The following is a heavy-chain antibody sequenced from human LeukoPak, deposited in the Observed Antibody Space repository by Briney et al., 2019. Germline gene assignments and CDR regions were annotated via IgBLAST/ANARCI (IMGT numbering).Heavy chain of an antibody. D-gene: IGHD4/OR15-4a*01. CDR3: TRHLIGATPFDY. Sequence: GGSLRLSCAASGFTFSDSASHWVRQASGKGLEWVGRIRSKPNSYATAYTASVKGRFTISRDDSKNTAYLQMNSLNTEDTVMYYCTRHLIGATPFDYWGQGTLVSVSS. CDR1: GFTFSDSA. V-gene: IGHV3-73*01. J-gene: IGHJ4*02. CDR2: IRSKPNSYAT.